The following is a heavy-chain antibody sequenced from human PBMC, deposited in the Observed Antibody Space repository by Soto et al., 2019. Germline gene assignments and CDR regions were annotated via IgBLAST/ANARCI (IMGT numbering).Heavy chain of an antibody. CDR2: IYHTGST. CDR3: ARDRMGSSPPRA. Sequence: PSETLSLTCTVYGGSVSSGYYWNWIRQPPGKGLEWIAYIYHTGSTNYNPSLKSRVTISVDTSKNQFSLKLSSVTAADTAVYYCARDRMGSSPPRAWGQGTLVTVSS. V-gene: IGHV4-61*01. D-gene: IGHD6-6*01. J-gene: IGHJ5*02. CDR1: GGSVSSGYY.